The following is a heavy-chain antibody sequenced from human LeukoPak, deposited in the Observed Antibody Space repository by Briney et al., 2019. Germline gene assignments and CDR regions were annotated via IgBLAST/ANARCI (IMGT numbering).Heavy chain of an antibody. CDR3: ARVGREAVDY. D-gene: IGHD1-26*01. V-gene: IGHV3-48*03. Sequence: GGSLRLSCAASGFTFSSYEMNWVRQAPGKGLEWVSYISSSGSTIYYADSVKGRFTISRDNAKNSLYLQMNSVRAEDTAVYYCARVGREAVDYWGQGTLVTVSS. J-gene: IGHJ4*02. CDR2: ISSSGSTI. CDR1: GFTFSSYE.